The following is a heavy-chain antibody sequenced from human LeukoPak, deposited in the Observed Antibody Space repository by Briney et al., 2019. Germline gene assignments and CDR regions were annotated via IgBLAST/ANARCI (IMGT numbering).Heavy chain of an antibody. D-gene: IGHD3-10*01. J-gene: IGHJ6*02. CDR2: IYYSGST. V-gene: IGHV4-39*01. CDR3: ATPITMVRGVIYYYYGMDV. Sequence: YPSETLSLTCTVSGGSISSSSYYWGWIRQPPGKGLEWIGCIYYSGSTYYNPSLKSRVTISVDTSKNQFSLKLSSVTAADTAVYYCATPITMVRGVIYYYYGMDVWGQGTTVTVSS. CDR1: GGSISSSSYY.